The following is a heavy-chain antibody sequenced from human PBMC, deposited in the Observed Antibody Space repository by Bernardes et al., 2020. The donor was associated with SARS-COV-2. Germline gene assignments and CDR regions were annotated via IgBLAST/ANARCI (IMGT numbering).Heavy chain of an antibody. CDR1: GFTFNRFY. CDR2: ISGSGTEI. V-gene: IGHV3-23*01. D-gene: IGHD3-9*01. J-gene: IGHJ4*02. Sequence: GGSLRLSCVGSGFTFNRFYMSWVRQAPGRGLEWVSSISGSGTEISVADSLKGRLTVSRDNSKNTLYLEMSSLRADDTALYYCAKDLLDYRTGYFQDWGQGTPVSVSP. CDR3: AKDLLDYRTGYFQD.